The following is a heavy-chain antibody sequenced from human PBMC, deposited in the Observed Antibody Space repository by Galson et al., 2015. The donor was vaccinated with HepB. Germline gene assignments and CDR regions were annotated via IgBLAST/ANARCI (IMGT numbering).Heavy chain of an antibody. CDR3: AKPLGYCSGGSCYSGAGFDY. CDR1: GFTFSSYG. CDR2: ISYDGSNK. D-gene: IGHD2-15*01. V-gene: IGHV3-30*18. J-gene: IGHJ4*02. Sequence: SLRLSCAASGFTFSSYGMHWVRQAPGKGLEWVAVISYDGSNKYYADSVKGRFTISRDNSKNTLYLQMNSLRAEDTAVYYCAKPLGYCSGGSCYSGAGFDYWGQGTLVTVSS.